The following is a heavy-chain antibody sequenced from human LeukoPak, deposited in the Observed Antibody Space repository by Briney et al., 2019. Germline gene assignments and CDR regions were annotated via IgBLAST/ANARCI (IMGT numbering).Heavy chain of an antibody. J-gene: IGHJ4*02. CDR1: GFTFSTSW. V-gene: IGHV3-7*05. D-gene: IGHD4-17*01. Sequence: GGSLRLSCAASGFTFSTSWMNWVRQAPGQGLEWVALIKQDGSDVYYLASVKGRFTISRDDAKNSLLLQMNSLRAEDTAVYYCAKDGDYGDYSSEEYFDYWGQGTLVTVSS. CDR2: IKQDGSDV. CDR3: AKDGDYGDYSSEEYFDY.